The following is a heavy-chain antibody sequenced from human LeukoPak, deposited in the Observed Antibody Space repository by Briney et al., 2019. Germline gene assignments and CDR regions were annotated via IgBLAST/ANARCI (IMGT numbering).Heavy chain of an antibody. CDR3: ARHTRPKYYYGSGNYYTDRPNNWFDP. J-gene: IGHJ5*02. CDR2: INYSGST. V-gene: IGHV4-34*01. D-gene: IGHD3-10*01. Sequence: SETLSLTCAVYGGSFNGYYWSWIRQPPGKGLEWNGEINYSGSTNYNPSLKSRVTISVDTSKNQFSLKLSSVTAADTTVYYCARHTRPKYYYGSGNYYTDRPNNWFDPWGQGTLVTVSS. CDR1: GGSFNGYY.